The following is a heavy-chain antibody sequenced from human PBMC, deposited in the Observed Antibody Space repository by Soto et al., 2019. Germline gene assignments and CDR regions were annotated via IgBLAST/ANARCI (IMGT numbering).Heavy chain of an antibody. CDR2: IYHTGST. Sequence: SETLSLTCTVSGGSISINGYYWDWIRQPPGKGLEWIGTIYHTGSTSYCPSLKSRVTISVDTSKNQFSLNLISVIAADTGVYYCARHVVALQTMPFDSWGQGILVTVSS. J-gene: IGHJ4*02. CDR1: GGSISINGYY. V-gene: IGHV4-39*01. CDR3: ARHVVALQTMPFDS. D-gene: IGHD1-1*01.